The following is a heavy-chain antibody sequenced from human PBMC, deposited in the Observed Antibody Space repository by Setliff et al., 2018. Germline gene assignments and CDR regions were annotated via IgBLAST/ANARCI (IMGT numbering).Heavy chain of an antibody. V-gene: IGHV3-15*07. CDR1: GFTFSKAW. D-gene: IGHD1-1*01. CDR3: AKEKRHRSTWPHGGAFDI. Sequence: KTGGSLRLSCAASGFTFSKAWMNWVRQTPEKGLEWVGLIKSNNDGGSTDLAAPGKGRFTISRDDSQNTVYMQMNSLEIEDTAVYFCAKEKRHRSTWPHGGAFDIWGQGTMVTVSS. J-gene: IGHJ3*02. CDR2: IKSNNDGGST.